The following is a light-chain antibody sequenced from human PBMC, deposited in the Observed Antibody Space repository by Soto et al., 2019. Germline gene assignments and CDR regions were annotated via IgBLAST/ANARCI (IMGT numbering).Light chain of an antibody. CDR3: THATPWPWT. CDR2: KVS. CDR1: QSLVYSDGNTY. J-gene: IGKJ1*01. Sequence: DVVMTQSPLSLPVTLGQPASFSCRSGQSLVYSDGNTYLSWFQQRPGQSPRRLIYKVSNRDSGVXDXXNGSGSVTDLTLKISRVGAEDVGVYYCTHATPWPWTVGQGTKVDIK. V-gene: IGKV2-30*01.